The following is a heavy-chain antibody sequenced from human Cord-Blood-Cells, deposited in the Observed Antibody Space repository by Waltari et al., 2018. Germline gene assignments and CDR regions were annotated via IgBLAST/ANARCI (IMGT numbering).Heavy chain of an antibody. V-gene: IGHV3-7*05. D-gene: IGHD6-25*01. J-gene: IGHJ4*02. CDR3: ATSTAY. CDR1: GFTCGSHW. CDR2: IKQDGSEK. Sequence: EVQLVESGGGLVQPGGSLRLSCAASGFTCGSHWMSWVRQAPGKGLEWVANIKQDGSEKYYVDSVKGRFTISRDNAKNSLYLQMNSLRAEDTAVYYCATSTAYWGQGTLVTVSS.